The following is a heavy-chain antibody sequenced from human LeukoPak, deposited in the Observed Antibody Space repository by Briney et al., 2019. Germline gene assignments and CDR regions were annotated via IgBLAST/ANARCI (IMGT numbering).Heavy chain of an antibody. Sequence: GGSLRLSCAASGFTFSDYAMTWVRRTPGKGLEWVSVIYSAGSTFYTDSVKGRFTISRDNAKNSLYLQMNSLRAEDTAVYYCARAGPPAFDPWGQGTLVTVSS. CDR3: ARAGPPAFDP. J-gene: IGHJ5*02. CDR2: IYSAGST. V-gene: IGHV3-23*03. CDR1: GFTFSDYA.